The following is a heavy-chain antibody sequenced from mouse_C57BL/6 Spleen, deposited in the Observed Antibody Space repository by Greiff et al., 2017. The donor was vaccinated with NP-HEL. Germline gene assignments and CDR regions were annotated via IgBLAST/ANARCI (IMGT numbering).Heavy chain of an antibody. CDR3: ARSRDYPPDYFDY. D-gene: IGHD2-4*01. CDR1: GYTFTSYW. CDR2: IDPSDSET. J-gene: IGHJ2*01. V-gene: IGHV1-52*01. Sequence: VQLQQPGAELVRPGSSVKLSCKASGYTFTSYWMHWVKQRPIQGLEWIGNIDPSDSETHYNQKFKDKATLTVDKSSSTAYMQLSSLTSEDSAVYYCARSRDYPPDYFDYWGQGTTLTVSS.